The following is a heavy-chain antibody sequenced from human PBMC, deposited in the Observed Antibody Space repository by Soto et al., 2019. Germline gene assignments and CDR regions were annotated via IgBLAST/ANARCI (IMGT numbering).Heavy chain of an antibody. Sequence: GASVKVSCKASGYTFTSYYMHWVRQAPGQGLEWMGIINPSGGSTSYAQKFQGRVTITRDTSTSTVYMELSSLRSEDTAVYYCARGLGHCSGGSCYAARRERIYYYGMDVWGQGTTVTVSS. J-gene: IGHJ6*02. CDR2: INPSGGST. V-gene: IGHV1-46*01. CDR1: GYTFTSYY. CDR3: ARGLGHCSGGSCYAARRERIYYYGMDV. D-gene: IGHD2-15*01.